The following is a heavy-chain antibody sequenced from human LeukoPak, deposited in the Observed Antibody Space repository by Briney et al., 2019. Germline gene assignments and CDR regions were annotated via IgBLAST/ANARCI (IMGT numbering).Heavy chain of an antibody. V-gene: IGHV1-8*01. J-gene: IGHJ5*02. CDR1: GYTFTSYD. D-gene: IGHD2-2*01. CDR2: MNPNSGNT. Sequence: ASVKVSCKASGYTFTSYDINWVRQATGQGLEWMGWMNPNSGNTGYAQEFQGRVTMTRNTSISTAYMELSSLRSEDTAVYYCARAPRYCSSTSCYRSDPNRTWFDPWGQGTLVTVSS. CDR3: ARAPRYCSSTSCYRSDPNRTWFDP.